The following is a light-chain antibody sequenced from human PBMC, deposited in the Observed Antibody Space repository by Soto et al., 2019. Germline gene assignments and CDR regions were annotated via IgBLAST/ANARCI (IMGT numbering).Light chain of an antibody. J-gene: IGKJ1*01. CDR3: MQALQIPWT. CDR1: QSLLHNDGYNF. CDR2: LGS. Sequence: DIVMTQSPLSLPVTPGEPASISCRSSQSLLHNDGYNFLGWYLQKPGQSPQLLIYLGSNRASGVPDRFSGSGSGTDFTLKINRVEAEDVGVYYCMQALQIPWTFGQGTKVEIK. V-gene: IGKV2-28*01.